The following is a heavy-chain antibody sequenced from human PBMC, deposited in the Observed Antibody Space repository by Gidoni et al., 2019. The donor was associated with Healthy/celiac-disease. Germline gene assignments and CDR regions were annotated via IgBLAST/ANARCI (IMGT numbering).Heavy chain of an antibody. CDR3: ASHRDSSGYYNTPVYALDI. D-gene: IGHD3-22*01. Sequence: QVQLLHSGAEVKKPGSSVKVSCKSSGFTFSSYALCWVRQAPGQGLEWMGGIIPIFGTANYEQKFQGRVTITAEKSTSTAYMELRSLRSEDTAVYYCASHRDSSGYYNTPVYALDIWGQGKMVTVSS. V-gene: IGHV1-69*06. CDR2: IIPIFGTA. J-gene: IGHJ3*02. CDR1: GFTFSSYA.